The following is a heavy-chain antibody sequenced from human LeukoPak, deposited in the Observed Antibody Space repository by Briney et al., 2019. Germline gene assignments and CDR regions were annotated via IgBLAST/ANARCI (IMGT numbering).Heavy chain of an antibody. Sequence: SETLSLTCTVSGGSISSYYWSWIRQPPGRGLEWIGYIYYSGSTNYNPSLKSRVTISVDTSKNQFSLKLSSVTAADTAVYYCARGPNYYGSGSYYRVFDYWGQGTLVTVSS. CDR3: ARGPNYYGSGSYYRVFDY. CDR1: GGSISSYY. J-gene: IGHJ4*02. D-gene: IGHD3-10*01. CDR2: IYYSGST. V-gene: IGHV4-59*12.